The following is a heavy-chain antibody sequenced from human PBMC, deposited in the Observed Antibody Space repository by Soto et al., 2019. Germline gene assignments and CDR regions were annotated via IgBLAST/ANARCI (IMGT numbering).Heavy chain of an antibody. D-gene: IGHD2-8*01. J-gene: IGHJ4*02. CDR1: GGTFSSYA. CDR2: IIPIFGTA. CDR3: ARINLGYCTNGVCSGLFDY. V-gene: IGHV1-69*13. Sequence: SVKVSCKASGGTFSSYAISWVRQAPGQGLEWMGGIIPIFGTANYAQKFQGRVTITADESTSTAYMELSSLRSEDTAVYYCARINLGYCTNGVCSGLFDYWGQGTLVTVSS.